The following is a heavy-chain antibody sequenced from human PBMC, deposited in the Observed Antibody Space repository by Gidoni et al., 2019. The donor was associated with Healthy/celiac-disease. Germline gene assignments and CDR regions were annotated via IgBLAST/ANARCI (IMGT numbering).Heavy chain of an antibody. Sequence: EVQLVESGGGLVQPGGSLRLSCAASGFTFSSYSMNWFRQAPGKGLEWVSYISSSSSTIYYADSVKGRFTISRDNAKNSLYLQMNSLRDEDTAVYYCARGGLSGGSLRGGVWGQGTTVTVSS. D-gene: IGHD2-15*01. CDR2: ISSSSSTI. J-gene: IGHJ6*02. CDR1: GFTFSSYS. V-gene: IGHV3-48*02. CDR3: ARGGLSGGSLRGGV.